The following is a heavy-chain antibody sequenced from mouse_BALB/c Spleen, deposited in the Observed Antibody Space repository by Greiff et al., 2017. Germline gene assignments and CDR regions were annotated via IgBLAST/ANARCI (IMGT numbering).Heavy chain of an antibody. Sequence: EVQVVESGGGLVKPGGSLKLSCAASGFTFSSYAMSWVRQTPEKRLEWVASISSGGSTYYPDSVKGRFTISRDNARNILYLQMSSLRSEDTAMYYCAREGDGYSYWGQGTTLTVSS. V-gene: IGHV5-6-5*01. J-gene: IGHJ2*01. CDR1: GFTFSSYA. CDR3: AREGDGYSY. D-gene: IGHD1-2*01. CDR2: ISSGGST.